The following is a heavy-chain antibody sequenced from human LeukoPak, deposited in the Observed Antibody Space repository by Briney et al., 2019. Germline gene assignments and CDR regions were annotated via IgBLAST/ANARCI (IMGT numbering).Heavy chain of an antibody. V-gene: IGHV4-34*01. J-gene: IGHJ4*02. Sequence: SGTLSLTCAVYGGSFSGYYWSWIRQPPGKGLEWNGEINHSGSTNYNPSLKSRVTISVDTSKNQFSLKLSSVTAADTAVYYCARGGTYYDFWSGYYKLPFDYWGQGTLVTVSS. CDR3: ARGGTYYDFWSGYYKLPFDY. D-gene: IGHD3-3*01. CDR2: INHSGST. CDR1: GGSFSGYY.